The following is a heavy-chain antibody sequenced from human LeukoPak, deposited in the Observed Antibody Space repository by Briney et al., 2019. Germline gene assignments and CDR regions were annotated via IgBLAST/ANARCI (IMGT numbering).Heavy chain of an antibody. CDR1: GFTFSSYA. CDR2: ISGRGGST. CDR3: AKDLWARHFFDY. Sequence: GGSLRLSCAASGFTFSSYAMSWVRQAPGKGLECVSAISGRGGSTYYPDSGKGQFPTSKNNSQTMFYLKMNSLRADDPALNYFAKDLWARHFFDYLGEGALVSDCS. J-gene: IGHJ4*02. V-gene: IGHV3-23*01. D-gene: IGHD7-27*01.